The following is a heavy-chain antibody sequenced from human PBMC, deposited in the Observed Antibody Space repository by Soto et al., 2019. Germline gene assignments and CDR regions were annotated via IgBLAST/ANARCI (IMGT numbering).Heavy chain of an antibody. D-gene: IGHD2-21*02. J-gene: IGHJ6*02. V-gene: IGHV1-69*01. CDR3: ARDLSGCGGDCYSHRNYGMDV. CDR1: GGTFSSYA. CDR2: IIPIFGTA. Sequence: QVQLVQSGAEVKKPGSSVKVSCKASGGTFSSYAISWVRQAPGQGLEWMGGIIPIFGTANYAKKFQGRVTITADESTSTAYMELSSLRSEDTAVYYCARDLSGCGGDCYSHRNYGMDVWGQGTTVTVSS.